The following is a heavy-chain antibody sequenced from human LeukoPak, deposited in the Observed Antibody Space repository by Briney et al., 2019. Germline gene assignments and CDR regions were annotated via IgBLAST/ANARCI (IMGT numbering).Heavy chain of an antibody. Sequence: GASVKVSCKASGYTFTSYGVSWVRQAPGQGLEWMGWISTWDGDTNYAQNFQGRVTLTTDTSTTTAYMEVTSLRSDDTAVYYCAREPRRITIFGLAAERHWFDPWGQGTLVTVSS. D-gene: IGHD3-3*01. CDR1: GYTFTSYG. CDR2: ISTWDGDT. V-gene: IGHV1-18*01. J-gene: IGHJ5*02. CDR3: AREPRRITIFGLAAERHWFDP.